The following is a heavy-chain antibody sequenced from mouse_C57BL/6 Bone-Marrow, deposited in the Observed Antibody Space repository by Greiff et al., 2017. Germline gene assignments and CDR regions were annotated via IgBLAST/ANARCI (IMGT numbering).Heavy chain of an antibody. CDR2: ISSGSSTI. J-gene: IGHJ3*01. CDR3: ARLVADYGWFAY. CDR1: GFTFSDYG. D-gene: IGHD1-1*01. V-gene: IGHV5-17*01. Sequence: EVQVVESGGGLVKPGGSLKLSCAASGFTFSDYGMHWVRQAPEKGLEWVAYISSGSSTIYYADTVKGRFTISRDNAKNTMFLQMTSLRSEDTAMYYCARLVADYGWFAYWGQGTMVTVSA.